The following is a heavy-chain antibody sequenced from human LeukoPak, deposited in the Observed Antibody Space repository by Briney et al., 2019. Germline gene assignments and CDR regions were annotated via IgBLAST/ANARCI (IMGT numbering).Heavy chain of an antibody. CDR1: GFTVTSNY. J-gene: IGHJ4*02. V-gene: IGHV3-66*01. D-gene: IGHD6-13*01. Sequence: QSGGSLRLSCAASGFTVTSNYMSWVRQAPGKGLEWVSVIYSGGTTYYADSVKGRFTISRDNYKNTLYLQMNSLRAEDTAVYYCARASSAAAGYYFDYWGQGTLVTVSS. CDR2: IYSGGTT. CDR3: ARASSAAAGYYFDY.